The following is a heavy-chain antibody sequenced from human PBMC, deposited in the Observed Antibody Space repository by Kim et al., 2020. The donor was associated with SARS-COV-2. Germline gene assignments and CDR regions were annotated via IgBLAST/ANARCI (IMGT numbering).Heavy chain of an antibody. V-gene: IGHV4-59*08. J-gene: IGHJ4*02. D-gene: IGHD1-26*01. Sequence: NYHPPPKSRVTISVDPAKNQFPLELSSVAAADTAVYYCARRRGGGATFDYWGQGTLVTVSS. CDR3: ARRRGGGATFDY.